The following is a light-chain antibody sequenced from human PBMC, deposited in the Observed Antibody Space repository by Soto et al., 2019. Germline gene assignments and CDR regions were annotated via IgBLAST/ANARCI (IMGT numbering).Light chain of an antibody. CDR1: SSNIGSNT. J-gene: IGLJ1*01. V-gene: IGLV1-44*01. CDR2: SNN. Sequence: QSALTQPPSASGTPGQRVTISCSGSSSNIGSNTVNWYQQLPGTAPKLLIYSNNQRPSGVPDRFSGSKSGTSASLAISGLQSEDEADYYCAAWDDSLNAFYVLGTGTKLTVL. CDR3: AAWDDSLNAFYV.